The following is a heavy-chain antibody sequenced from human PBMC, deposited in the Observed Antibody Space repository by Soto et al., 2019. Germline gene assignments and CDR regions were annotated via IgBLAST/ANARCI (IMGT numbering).Heavy chain of an antibody. CDR1: GFTFSSYA. Sequence: PGGSLRLSCAASGFTFSSYAMSWVRQAPGKGLEWVSAISGSGGSTYYADSVKGRFTISRDNSKNTLYLQMNSLRAEDTAVYYCAKRMDYYDSSGYYYFPTKTQYFQHWGQGTLVTVSS. J-gene: IGHJ1*01. CDR2: ISGSGGST. V-gene: IGHV3-23*01. CDR3: AKRMDYYDSSGYYYFPTKTQYFQH. D-gene: IGHD3-22*01.